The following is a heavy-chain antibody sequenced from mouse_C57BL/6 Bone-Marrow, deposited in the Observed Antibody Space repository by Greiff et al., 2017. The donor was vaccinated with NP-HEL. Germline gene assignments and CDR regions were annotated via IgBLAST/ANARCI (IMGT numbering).Heavy chain of an antibody. J-gene: IGHJ4*01. CDR2: INPNNGGT. CDR1: GYTFTDYY. Sequence: EVQLQQSGPELVKPGASVKISCKASGYTFTDYYMNWVKQSHGKSLEWIGDINPNNGGTSYNQKFKGKATLTVDKSSSTAYMELRSLTSEDSAVYYCARYGYSNYGYYAMDYWGQGTSVTVSS. CDR3: ARYGYSNYGYYAMDY. D-gene: IGHD2-5*01. V-gene: IGHV1-26*01.